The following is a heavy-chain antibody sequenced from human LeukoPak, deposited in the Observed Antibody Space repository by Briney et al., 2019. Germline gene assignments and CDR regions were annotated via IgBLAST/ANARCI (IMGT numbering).Heavy chain of an antibody. Sequence: GGSLRLSCAASGFTFCSSAMSWVRQAPGKGLEWVSAISNNGGYTYYADSVQGRFTISRGNSKSTLCLQMNSLRAEDTAVYYCAKQLGYCSDGSCYFPYWGQGTLVTVSS. CDR3: AKQLGYCSDGSCYFPY. J-gene: IGHJ4*02. CDR1: GFTFCSSA. V-gene: IGHV3-23*01. D-gene: IGHD2-15*01. CDR2: ISNNGGYT.